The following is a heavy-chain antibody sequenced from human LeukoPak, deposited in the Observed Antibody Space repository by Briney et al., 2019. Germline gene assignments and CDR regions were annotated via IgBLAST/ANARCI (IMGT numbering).Heavy chain of an antibody. V-gene: IGHV3-23*01. CDR3: AKLQSVVIPAAMLGFDY. J-gene: IGHJ4*02. Sequence: GGSLRLSCGASGFTFSSYAMSWVRQAPGKGLEWVSGISGSDGYTYYADSVKGRFTISRDNSRDTLSVQINSLRAEDTAVYYCAKLQSVVIPAAMLGFDYWGQGILVTVSS. CDR2: ISGSDGYT. CDR1: GFTFSSYA. D-gene: IGHD2-2*01.